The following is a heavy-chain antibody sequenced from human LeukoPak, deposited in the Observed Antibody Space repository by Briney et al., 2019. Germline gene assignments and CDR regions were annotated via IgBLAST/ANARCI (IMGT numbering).Heavy chain of an antibody. D-gene: IGHD3-10*01. CDR2: IYPGDSDT. CDR1: GYNFTNYW. CDR3: ARLYRAYNGSGSPYHLDY. J-gene: IGHJ4*02. V-gene: IGHV5-51*01. Sequence: HGESLKISCKGSGYNFTNYWIGWVRQMPGKGLEWMGTIYPGDSDTRYSPSFQGQVTISADKSISTAYLQWSSLKASDTAMCYCARLYRAYNGSGSPYHLDYWGQGIPVTVSS.